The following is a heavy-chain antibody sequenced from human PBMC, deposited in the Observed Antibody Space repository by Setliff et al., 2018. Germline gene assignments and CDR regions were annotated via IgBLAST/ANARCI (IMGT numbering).Heavy chain of an antibody. CDR1: GLTFSSYC. V-gene: IGHV3-7*01. CDR2: IKQDGSEK. CDR3: ARFALTGYDSSGYYYALDYYYYMDV. Sequence: GGSLRLSCAASGLTFSSYCMSWVRQAPGEVLDWVANIKQDGSEKYYVDSVKGRITSSRDKANQSLYLQMNTLGAADTAVSYCARFALTGYDSSGYYYALDYYYYMDVWGKGTTVTVSS. J-gene: IGHJ6*03. D-gene: IGHD3-22*01.